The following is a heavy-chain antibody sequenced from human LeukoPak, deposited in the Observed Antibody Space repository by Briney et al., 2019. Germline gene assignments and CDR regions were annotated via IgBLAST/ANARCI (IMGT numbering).Heavy chain of an antibody. D-gene: IGHD3-22*01. Sequence: GGSLRLSCEASGINLISYAMHWVRQPPGKGLEWVAVISYDGTNKHYADSVKGRFTISRDNSKNTLFLEMNSLRFDDTAVYYCATEYSSAYYPNFEFWGQGTLLTVSS. J-gene: IGHJ4*02. V-gene: IGHV3-30*04. CDR1: GINLISYA. CDR3: ATEYSSAYYPNFEF. CDR2: ISYDGTNK.